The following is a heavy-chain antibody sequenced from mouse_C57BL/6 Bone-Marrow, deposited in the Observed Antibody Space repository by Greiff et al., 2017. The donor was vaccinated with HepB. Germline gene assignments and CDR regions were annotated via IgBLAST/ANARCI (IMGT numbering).Heavy chain of an antibody. CDR2: IYPRDGST. J-gene: IGHJ1*03. CDR3: ARWLRRNWYFDV. CDR1: GYTFTDHT. D-gene: IGHD2-2*01. Sequence: VQLQQSDAELVKPGASVKISCKVSGYTFTDHTIHWMKQRPEQGLEWIGYIYPRDGSTKYNEKFKGKATFTADTSSNTAYMQLSSLTTEDSAIYYCARWLRRNWYFDVWGTGTTVTVSS. V-gene: IGHV1-78*01.